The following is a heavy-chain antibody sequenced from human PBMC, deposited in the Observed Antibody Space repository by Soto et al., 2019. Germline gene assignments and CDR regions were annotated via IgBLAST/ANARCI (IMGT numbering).Heavy chain of an antibody. Sequence: GESRKISCKTSGYNFAGYWIGWVRQMPGKGLEWLGIIFPGDSDTKYSPSFQGQVIISADKSIRTAYLQWSSLKASDTAIYYCARQSGMDVSARGTTVPVSS. CDR1: GYNFAGYW. J-gene: IGHJ6*02. CDR3: ARQSGMDV. V-gene: IGHV5-51*01. CDR2: IFPGDSDT.